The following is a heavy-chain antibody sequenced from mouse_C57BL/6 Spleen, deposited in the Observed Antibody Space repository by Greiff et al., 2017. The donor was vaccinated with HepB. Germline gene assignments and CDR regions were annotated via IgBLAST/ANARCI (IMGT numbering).Heavy chain of an antibody. Sequence: EVQLVESGGGLVQPKGSLKLSCAASGFTFNTYAMHWVRQAPGKGLEWVARIRSKSSNYATYYADSVKDRFTISRDDSQSMLYLQMNNLKTEDTAMYYCVMDTTVVAPFSYAMDYWGQGTSVTVSS. J-gene: IGHJ4*01. D-gene: IGHD1-1*01. CDR3: VMDTTVVAPFSYAMDY. CDR2: IRSKSSNYAT. V-gene: IGHV10-3*01. CDR1: GFTFNTYA.